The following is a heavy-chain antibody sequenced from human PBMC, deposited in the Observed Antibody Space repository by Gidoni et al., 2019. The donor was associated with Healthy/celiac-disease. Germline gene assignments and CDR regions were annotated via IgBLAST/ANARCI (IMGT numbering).Heavy chain of an antibody. D-gene: IGHD6-13*01. V-gene: IGHV4-34*01. J-gene: IGHJ4*02. CDR1: GGSFSGYY. CDR3: ASDPPGIAAAGTLL. Sequence: QVQLQQWGAGLLKPSETLSLTCAVYGGSFSGYYWSWIRQPPGKGLEWIGEINHSGSTNYNPSLKSRVTISVDTSKNQFSLKLSSVTAADTAVYYCASDPPGIAAAGTLLWGQGTLVTVSS. CDR2: INHSGST.